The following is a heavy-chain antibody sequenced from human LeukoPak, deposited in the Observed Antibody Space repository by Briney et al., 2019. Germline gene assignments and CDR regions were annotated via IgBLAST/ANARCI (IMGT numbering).Heavy chain of an antibody. CDR1: GFTFSSYA. V-gene: IGHV3-64*02. D-gene: IGHD6-13*01. Sequence: GGSLRLSCAASGFTFSSYAMHWVRQAPGKGLEYVSAISSNGGSTYYADSVKGRFTISRDDSKNTLYLQMGSLRAKDMAVYYCARGIAAAGTYYFDYWGQGTLVTVSS. CDR3: ARGIAAAGTYYFDY. CDR2: ISSNGGST. J-gene: IGHJ4*02.